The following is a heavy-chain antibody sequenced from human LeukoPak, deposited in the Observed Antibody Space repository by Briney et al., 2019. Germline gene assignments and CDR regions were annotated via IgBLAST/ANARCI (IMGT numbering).Heavy chain of an antibody. V-gene: IGHV1-69*13. CDR3: ARTFYGSGSYYKFFH. Sequence: ASVKVSCKASGGTFSRYAISWVRQAPGQGLEWMGGIIPIFGTANYAQKFQGRVTITADESTSTAYMELSSLRSEDTAVYYCARTFYGSGSYYKFFHWGQGTLVTVSS. CDR2: IIPIFGTA. J-gene: IGHJ4*02. D-gene: IGHD3-10*01. CDR1: GGTFSRYA.